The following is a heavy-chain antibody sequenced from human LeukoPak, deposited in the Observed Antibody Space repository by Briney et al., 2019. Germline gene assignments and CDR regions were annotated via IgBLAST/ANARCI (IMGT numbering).Heavy chain of an antibody. CDR1: GFTFSNYA. D-gene: IGHD6-6*01. CDR2: IRYDGSDK. Sequence: GGSLRLSCAASGFTFSNYAMHCVRQAPGKGLEWVAFIRYDGSDKYYADSVKDRFTISRDNSKNTLYLQMNSLRAEDTAVYYCASEYSSSSTGYWGQGTLVTVSS. J-gene: IGHJ4*02. CDR3: ASEYSSSSTGY. V-gene: IGHV3-30*02.